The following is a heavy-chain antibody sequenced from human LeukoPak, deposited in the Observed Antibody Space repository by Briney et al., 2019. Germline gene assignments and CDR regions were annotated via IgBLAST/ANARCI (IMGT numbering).Heavy chain of an antibody. D-gene: IGHD3-22*01. CDR3: ARDWYYYDSTGYSGIDY. Sequence: SVKVSCKASGGTFSSYAISWVRQAPGQGLEWMGGIIPIFGTANYAQKFQGRVTITADKSTSTAYMELSSLRSEDTAVYYCARDWYYYDSTGYSGIDYWGQGTLVTVSS. J-gene: IGHJ4*02. V-gene: IGHV1-69*06. CDR2: IIPIFGTA. CDR1: GGTFSSYA.